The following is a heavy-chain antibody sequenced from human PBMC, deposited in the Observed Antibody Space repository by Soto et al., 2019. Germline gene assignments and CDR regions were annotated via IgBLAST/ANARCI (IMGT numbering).Heavy chain of an antibody. D-gene: IGHD2-15*01. J-gene: IGHJ4*02. CDR2: ISGSGGRS. CDR3: AKAYFVCSTAQPYSCDY. Sequence: EVQLLDSGGGLVQPGGSLRLSCAASGFTFSNYAMTWVRQGPGKGLEWVSGISGSGGRSYYADSVKGRFTISRDNSKSTLYLQMTSLRAEDMAVYYCAKAYFVCSTAQPYSCDYWGQATQFTASS. V-gene: IGHV3-23*01. CDR1: GFTFSNYA.